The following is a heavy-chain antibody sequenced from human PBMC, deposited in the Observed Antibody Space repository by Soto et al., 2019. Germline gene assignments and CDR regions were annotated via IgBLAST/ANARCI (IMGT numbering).Heavy chain of an antibody. Sequence: QVQLVESGGGVVQPGRSLRLSCEGSGFTFRNHGMHWIRQSPGKGREWLAVIWYDGSEKYYADSVKGRFTISRDNSKNTLYLQMNSLKGEDTAIYYCARWSNNKVVDPWGQGTVVTVS. CDR1: GFTFRNHG. D-gene: IGHD1-1*01. V-gene: IGHV3-33*01. CDR3: ARWSNNKVVDP. CDR2: IWYDGSEK. J-gene: IGHJ5*02.